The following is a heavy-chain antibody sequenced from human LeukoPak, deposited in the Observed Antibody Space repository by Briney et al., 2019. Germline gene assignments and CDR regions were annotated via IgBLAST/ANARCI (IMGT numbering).Heavy chain of an antibody. J-gene: IGHJ3*02. V-gene: IGHV1-2*02. CDR3: ARSKPYGSGSYYLDAFDI. CDR2: INPNSGGT. CDR1: GYTFTGYY. D-gene: IGHD3-10*01. Sequence: ASVKVSCKASGYTFTGYYMHWVRQAPGQGLEWMGWINPNSGGTNYAQKFQGRVTMTRDTSISTAYMELSRLRSDDTAVYYCARSKPYGSGSYYLDAFDIWAQGTMVTVFS.